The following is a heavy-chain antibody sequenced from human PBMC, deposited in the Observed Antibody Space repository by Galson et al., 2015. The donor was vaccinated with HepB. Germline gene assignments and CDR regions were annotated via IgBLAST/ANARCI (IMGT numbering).Heavy chain of an antibody. Sequence: SLRLSCAASGFTFSSYGMHWVRQAPGKGLEWVAVISYDGSNKYYADSVKGRFTISRDNSKNTLYLQMNSLRAEDTAVYYCAALSGSSSSKPHDYWGQGTLVTVSS. CDR3: AALSGSSSSKPHDY. J-gene: IGHJ4*02. CDR1: GFTFSSYG. V-gene: IGHV3-30*03. CDR2: ISYDGSNK. D-gene: IGHD6-6*01.